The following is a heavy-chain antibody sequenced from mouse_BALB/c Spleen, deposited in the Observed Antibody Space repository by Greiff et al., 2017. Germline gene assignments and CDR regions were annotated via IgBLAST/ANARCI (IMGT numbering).Heavy chain of an antibody. Sequence: QVQLQQSGPGLVQPSQSLSITCTVSGFSLTSYGVHWVRQSPGKGLEWLGVIWSGGSTDYNAAFISRLSISKDNSKSQVFFKMNSLQANDTAIYYCASSDSSGYVVYYYAMDYWGQGTSVTVSS. CDR2: IWSGGST. CDR1: GFSLTSYG. V-gene: IGHV2-2*02. J-gene: IGHJ4*01. D-gene: IGHD3-2*01. CDR3: ASSDSSGYVVYYYAMDY.